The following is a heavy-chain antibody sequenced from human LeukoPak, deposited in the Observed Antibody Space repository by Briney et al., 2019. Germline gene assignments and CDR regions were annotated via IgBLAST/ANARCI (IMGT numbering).Heavy chain of an antibody. D-gene: IGHD3-22*01. CDR1: GGSISSSSYY. V-gene: IGHV4-39*07. CDR3: ARTITMIAYAFDI. J-gene: IGHJ3*02. CDR2: IYYSGST. Sequence: SETLSLTCTVSGGSISSSSYYWGWIRQPPGKGLEWLGTIYYSGSTYYNPSLKSRVTISVDRSKNQFSLKLSSVTAADTAVYYCARTITMIAYAFDIWGQGTMVTVSS.